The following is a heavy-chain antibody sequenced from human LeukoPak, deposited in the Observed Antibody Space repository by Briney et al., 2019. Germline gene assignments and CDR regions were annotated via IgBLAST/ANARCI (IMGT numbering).Heavy chain of an antibody. CDR1: GYPPTRYG. D-gene: IGHD1-7*01. Sequence: GASVKVSCKASGYPPTRYGFSWVRQAPGQGPEWMGWISAYNGNTNYAQKLQGRVTMTTDTSTSTAYMELRSLRSDDTAMYYCARLASVESFGNYPNPATVFDYWGQGTLVTVSS. CDR3: ARLASVESFGNYPNPATVFDY. V-gene: IGHV1-18*01. J-gene: IGHJ4*02. CDR2: ISAYNGNT.